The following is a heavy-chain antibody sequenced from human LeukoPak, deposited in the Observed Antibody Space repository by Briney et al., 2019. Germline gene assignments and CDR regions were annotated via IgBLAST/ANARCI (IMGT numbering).Heavy chain of an antibody. CDR3: ARRGGNYYDSSGYYYAFDI. V-gene: IGHV5-51*01. Sequence: GESLQISCKGSGYSFTSYWIGWVRQMPGKGLEWMGIIYPVDSVTRYSPSFQGQVTISADKSISTAYLQWSSLKASDTAMYYCARRGGNYYDSSGYYYAFDIWGQGSMVTVSS. J-gene: IGHJ3*02. CDR1: GYSFTSYW. CDR2: IYPVDSVT. D-gene: IGHD3-22*01.